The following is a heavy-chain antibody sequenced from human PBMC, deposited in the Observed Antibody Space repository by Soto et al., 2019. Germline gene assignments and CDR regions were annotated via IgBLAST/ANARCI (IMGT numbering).Heavy chain of an antibody. CDR2: IIPIFGTA. D-gene: IGHD3-22*01. CDR3: ARATYYYDSSGYWAAFDI. V-gene: IGHV1-69*13. Sequence: SVKVSCKASGGTFSSYAISWARQAPGQGLEWMGGIIPIFGTANYAQKFQGRATITADESTSTAYMELSSLRSEDTAVYYCARATYYYDSSGYWAAFDIWSQGTMVTVSS. J-gene: IGHJ3*02. CDR1: GGTFSSYA.